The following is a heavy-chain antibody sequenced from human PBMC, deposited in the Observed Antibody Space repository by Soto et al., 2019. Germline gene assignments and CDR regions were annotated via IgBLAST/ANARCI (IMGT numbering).Heavy chain of an antibody. D-gene: IGHD2-15*01. V-gene: IGHV3-23*01. J-gene: IGHJ5*02. Sequence: GGSLRLSCAASGFTFSSYAMSWVRQAPGKGLEWVSAISGSGGSTYYADSVKGRFTISRDNSKNTLYLQMNSLRAEDTAVYFCAKAQFTVVARRFDPWGQGTLVTVPQ. CDR1: GFTFSSYA. CDR2: ISGSGGST. CDR3: AKAQFTVVARRFDP.